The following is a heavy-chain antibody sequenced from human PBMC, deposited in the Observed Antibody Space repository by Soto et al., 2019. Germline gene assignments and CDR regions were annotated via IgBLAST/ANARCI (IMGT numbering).Heavy chain of an antibody. J-gene: IGHJ4*02. CDR2: ISAYNGNT. V-gene: IGHV1-18*01. Sequence: ASLKVSCKASGYTFTIYGISWVRQAPGQGLEWMGWISAYNGNTNYAQKLQGRVTMTTDTSTSTAYIELRSLRSDDTAVYYCARAPGIAVAGYFDSWGQGTLVTVSS. CDR3: ARAPGIAVAGYFDS. D-gene: IGHD6-19*01. CDR1: GYTFTIYG.